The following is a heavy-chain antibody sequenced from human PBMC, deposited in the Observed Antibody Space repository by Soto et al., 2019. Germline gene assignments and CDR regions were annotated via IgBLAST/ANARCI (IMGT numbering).Heavy chain of an antibody. D-gene: IGHD3-3*02. CDR2: IYYSGST. CDR3: ARGPFNIFGVAHAYDY. Sequence: PSETLSLTCTVSGGSISSGGYYWSWIRQHPGKGLEWIGYIYYSGSTYYNPSLKSRVTTSVDTSKNQFSLKLSSVTAADTAVYYCARGPFNIFGVAHAYDYWGQGTLVTVSS. J-gene: IGHJ4*02. V-gene: IGHV4-31*03. CDR1: GGSISSGGYY.